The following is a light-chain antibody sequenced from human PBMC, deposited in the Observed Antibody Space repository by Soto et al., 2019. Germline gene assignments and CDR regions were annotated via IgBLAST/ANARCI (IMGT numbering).Light chain of an antibody. V-gene: IGKV1-39*01. CDR2: AES. J-gene: IGKJ2*01. CDR3: QQTFSPTYT. Sequence: DFQMTQSPSSLSASVRDRVSITCRASQSITSYLNWYQQKPGKAPKLLIYAESSLKSGVTSRFSGSGSGTHFPLTISSLQHEDFATYYCQQTFSPTYTFGQGTTLEIE. CDR1: QSITSY.